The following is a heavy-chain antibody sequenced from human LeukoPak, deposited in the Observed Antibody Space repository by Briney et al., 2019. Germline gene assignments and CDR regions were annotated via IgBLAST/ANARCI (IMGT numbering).Heavy chain of an antibody. D-gene: IGHD3-10*01. Sequence: ASVKVSCKASVYTFTSYYMHWVRQAPGQGLEWMGIINPSGGSASYAQKFQGKVTMTRDTSTTTVYMELSSLRSEDTAMYYCARDLYGSGTDYWGQGTLVTVSS. CDR1: VYTFTSYY. CDR3: ARDLYGSGTDY. J-gene: IGHJ4*02. CDR2: INPSGGSA. V-gene: IGHV1-46*01.